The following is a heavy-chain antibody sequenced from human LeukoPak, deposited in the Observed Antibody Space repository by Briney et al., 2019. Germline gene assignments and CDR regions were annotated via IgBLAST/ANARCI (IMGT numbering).Heavy chain of an antibody. CDR2: IYYTGKT. J-gene: IGHJ5*02. V-gene: IGHV4-61*03. Sequence: SETLSLTCTVSGDTVSNGNYYWSWLRQPPGAALEWIGYIYYTGKTYYNPSLEGRVTILVDTSRNHFSVRLSSVTAADTAVYYCARIIPAYSSTPGWFDPWGQGTLVTVSS. D-gene: IGHD6-13*01. CDR3: ARIIPAYSSTPGWFDP. CDR1: GDTVSNGNYY.